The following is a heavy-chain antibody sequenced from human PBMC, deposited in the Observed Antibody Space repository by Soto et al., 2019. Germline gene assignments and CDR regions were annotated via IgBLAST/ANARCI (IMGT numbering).Heavy chain of an antibody. CDR2: IYYSGST. Sequence: PSETLSLTCTVSGGSISSYYWSWIRQPPGKGLEWIGYIYYSGSTNYNPSLKSRVTISVDTSKNQFSLKLSSVTAADTAVYYCVRTRRDGYNERRWFDPWGQGTLVTVSS. CDR3: VRTRRDGYNERRWFDP. V-gene: IGHV4-59*01. J-gene: IGHJ5*02. D-gene: IGHD5-12*01. CDR1: GGSISSYY.